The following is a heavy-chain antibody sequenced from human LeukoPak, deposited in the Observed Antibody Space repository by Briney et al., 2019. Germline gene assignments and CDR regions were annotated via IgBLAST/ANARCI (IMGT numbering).Heavy chain of an antibody. D-gene: IGHD3-22*01. CDR1: GGSISSGDSY. V-gene: IGHV4-30-4*01. J-gene: IGHJ5*02. CDR3: ARPYYYDSRVDP. CDR2: MYYSGST. Sequence: SETLSLTCTVSGGSISSGDSYWSWIRQPPWKGLEWFWYMYYSGSTYYNPSLKSRATISVDTSKNQSSLKLSSVTAADTAVYYCARPYYYDSRVDPWGQGTLVTVSS.